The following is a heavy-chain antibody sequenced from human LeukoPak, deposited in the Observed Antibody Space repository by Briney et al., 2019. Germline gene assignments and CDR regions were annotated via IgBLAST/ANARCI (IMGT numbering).Heavy chain of an antibody. Sequence: SETLSLTCTVSGVSISSSSYYWGWIRQPPGKGLEWIGSIYYSGSAYYNPSLKSRVIISLHTSKNQFSLKLSSVTAADTAVYYCARDLGDGYNFAYWGQGTLVTVSS. V-gene: IGHV4-39*07. CDR1: GVSISSSSYY. J-gene: IGHJ4*02. CDR3: ARDLGDGYNFAY. CDR2: IYYSGSA. D-gene: IGHD5-24*01.